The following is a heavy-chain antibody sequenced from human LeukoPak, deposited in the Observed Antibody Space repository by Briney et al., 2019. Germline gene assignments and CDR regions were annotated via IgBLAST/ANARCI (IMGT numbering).Heavy chain of an antibody. Sequence: SVKVSCKASGGTFSSYAISWVRQAPGQGLEWMGGIIPIFGTANYAQKFQGRVAITADESTSTAYMELSSLRSEDTAVYYCAEGIAAAGTSWFDPWGQGTLVTVSS. CDR3: AEGIAAAGTSWFDP. CDR1: GGTFSSYA. D-gene: IGHD6-13*01. CDR2: IIPIFGTA. J-gene: IGHJ5*02. V-gene: IGHV1-69*13.